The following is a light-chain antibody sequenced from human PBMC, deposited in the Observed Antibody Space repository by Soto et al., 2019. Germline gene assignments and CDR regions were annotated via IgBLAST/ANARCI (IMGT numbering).Light chain of an antibody. CDR1: QDISSS. J-gene: IGKJ4*01. V-gene: IGKV1-12*01. CDR3: QQGNSCPLT. CDR2: SAS. Sequence: DIQMTQSPSSVSASVGDRVTITCRASQDISSSLAWFQQKPGEAPTLLIYSASSLHSGVPSRFSGSGSGTDFTLTISSLQPEDFATYYCQQGNSCPLTFGGGTKVEIK.